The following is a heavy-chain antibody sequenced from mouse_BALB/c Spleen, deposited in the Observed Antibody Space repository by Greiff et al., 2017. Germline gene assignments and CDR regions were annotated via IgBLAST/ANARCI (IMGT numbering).Heavy chain of an antibody. V-gene: IGHV14-3*02. CDR1: GFNIKDTY. Sequence: EVQLQQSGAELVKPGASVKLSCTASGFNIKDTYMHWVKQRPEQGLEWIGRIDPANGNTKYDPKFQGKATITADTSSNTAYLQLSSLTSEDTAVYYCARSWYRYPTWFAYWGQGTLVTVSA. CDR2: IDPANGNT. J-gene: IGHJ3*01. D-gene: IGHD2-14*01. CDR3: ARSWYRYPTWFAY.